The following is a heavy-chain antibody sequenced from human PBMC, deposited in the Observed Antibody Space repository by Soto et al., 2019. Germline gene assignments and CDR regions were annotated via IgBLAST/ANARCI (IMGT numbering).Heavy chain of an antibody. CDR1: GVSISSTSYC. J-gene: IGHJ4*02. CDR2: FYYSGTT. Sequence: SETLSLTCTVSGVSISSTSYCWVWIRQPPGKGLEWIGSFYYSGTTYYNPSLKSRVTISVDTSESQFSLKLSSVTAADTAVYYCARQVVDGTVAGSGSFDYWGQGTLVTVSS. CDR3: ARQVVDGTVAGSGSFDY. D-gene: IGHD3-10*01. V-gene: IGHV4-39*01.